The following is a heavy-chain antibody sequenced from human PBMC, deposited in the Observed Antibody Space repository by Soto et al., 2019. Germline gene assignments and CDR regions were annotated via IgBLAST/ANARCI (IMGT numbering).Heavy chain of an antibody. CDR2: IIPIFGTA. Sequence: QVQLVQSGAEVKKPGSSVKVSCKASGGTFSSYAISWVRQAPGQGLEWMGGIIPIFGTANYAQKFQGRVTITADESTSTAYMELSSPRSEDTAVYYSARDLETMVRGVIGWFDPWGQGTLVTVSS. D-gene: IGHD3-10*01. J-gene: IGHJ5*02. CDR1: GGTFSSYA. V-gene: IGHV1-69*01. CDR3: ARDLETMVRGVIGWFDP.